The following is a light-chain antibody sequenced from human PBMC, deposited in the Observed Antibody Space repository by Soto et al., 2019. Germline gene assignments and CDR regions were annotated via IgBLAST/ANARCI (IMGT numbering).Light chain of an antibody. V-gene: IGKV3-15*01. Sequence: TQSPSSLSSSVGDRVTITCRASQGISNYLAWYQQRPGQAPRLLIYGASTRATGIPARFSGSGSGTEFTLTISSLKSEDFEVYYCQQYNNWPQTFGQGTKVDIK. CDR2: GAS. CDR3: QQYNNWPQT. CDR1: QGISNY. J-gene: IGKJ1*01.